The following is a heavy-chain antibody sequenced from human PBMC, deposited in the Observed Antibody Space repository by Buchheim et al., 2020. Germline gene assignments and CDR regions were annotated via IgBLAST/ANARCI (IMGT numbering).Heavy chain of an antibody. CDR2: TSGISGAT. V-gene: IGHV3-23*01. J-gene: IGHJ6*02. CDR3: ARDLLYCSGGSCYSRYYYGMDV. Sequence: EVQLLESGGHLVQPGGSLRLSCAASGFTFSGCSMSWVRQAPGKGLEWVSTSGISGATYYAESVVGRFTISRDDSKNTLYLQMNSLRAEDTAVYYCARDLLYCSGGSCYSRYYYGMDVWGQGTT. CDR1: GFTFSGCS. D-gene: IGHD2-15*01.